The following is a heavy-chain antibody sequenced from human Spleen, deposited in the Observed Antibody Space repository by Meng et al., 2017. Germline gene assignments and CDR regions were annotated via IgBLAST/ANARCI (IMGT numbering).Heavy chain of an antibody. CDR2: IHHSGSA. J-gene: IGHJ4*02. D-gene: IGHD3-16*02. Sequence: QVQLQVSGPGLVAPSQTLSLTCTFSGGSMSSGNYYWCWIRQPPGKGLEWIGYIHHSGSAYYNPALKSRVSISVDTSKNQFSLNLNSMTAADTAVYYCASFDRIPRRNYFDYWGQGTLVTVSS. CDR1: GGSMSSGNYY. CDR3: ASFDRIPRRNYFDY. V-gene: IGHV4-30-4*01.